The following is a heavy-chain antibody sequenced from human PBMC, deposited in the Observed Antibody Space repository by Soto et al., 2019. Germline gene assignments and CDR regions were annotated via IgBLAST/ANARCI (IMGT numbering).Heavy chain of an antibody. CDR2: IYYSGST. CDR1: GGSISSGGYY. CDR3: AGPRTRFVDAFDI. D-gene: IGHD3-10*01. Sequence: QVQLQESGPGLVKPSQTLSLTCTVSGGSISSGGYYWSWIRQHPGKGLEWIGDIYYSGSTYSNPSLKSRVTISVATSKNQFSPKLSSVTAADTAVYYCAGPRTRFVDAFDIWGQGTMVTVSS. V-gene: IGHV4-31*03. J-gene: IGHJ3*02.